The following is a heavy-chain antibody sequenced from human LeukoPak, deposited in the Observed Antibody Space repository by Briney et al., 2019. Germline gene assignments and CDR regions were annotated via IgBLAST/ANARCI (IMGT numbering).Heavy chain of an antibody. D-gene: IGHD4-17*01. J-gene: IGHJ5*02. V-gene: IGHV3-7*01. Sequence: GGSLRLSCAASGFTFSSYWMSWVRQAPGQGLEWVANIKQDGSEKYYVDSVKGRFTISRDNAKNSLYLQMNSLRAEDTAVYYCARLTTVTTHNWFDPWGRGTLVTVSS. CDR2: IKQDGSEK. CDR1: GFTFSSYW. CDR3: ARLTTVTTHNWFDP.